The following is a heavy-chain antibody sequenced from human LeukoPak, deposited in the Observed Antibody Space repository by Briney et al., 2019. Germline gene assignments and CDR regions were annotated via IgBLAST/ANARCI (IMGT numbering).Heavy chain of an antibody. J-gene: IGHJ4*02. CDR2: ISSSSSYI. CDR3: ASLTLTDY. V-gene: IGHV3-21*01. D-gene: IGHD3-9*01. CDR1: GFTFSSYS. Sequence: GGSLRLSCAASGFTFSSYSMNWVRQAPGKGLEWVSSISSSSSYICYADSVKGRFTISRDNAKNSLYLQMNSLRAEDTAVYYCASLTLTDYWGQGTLVTVSS.